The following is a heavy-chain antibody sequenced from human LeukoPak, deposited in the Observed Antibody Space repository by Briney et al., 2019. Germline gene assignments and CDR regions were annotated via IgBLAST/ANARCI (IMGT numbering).Heavy chain of an antibody. V-gene: IGHV3-48*03. CDR1: GFTFSSYE. Sequence: GGXXRLSCAASGFTFSSYEMNWVRQAPGKGVEWVSYISSSGSTIYYADSVKGRFTISRENAKKSLYMQMNRLRAEDRDVYYCARDDPMGLWFGNDYWGQGTLVTVSS. J-gene: IGHJ4*02. CDR2: ISSSGSTI. CDR3: ARDDPMGLWFGNDY. D-gene: IGHD3-10*01.